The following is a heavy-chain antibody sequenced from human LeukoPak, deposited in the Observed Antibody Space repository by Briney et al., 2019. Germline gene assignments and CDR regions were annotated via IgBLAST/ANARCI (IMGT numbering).Heavy chain of an antibody. J-gene: IGHJ6*03. Sequence: GGSLRLSCAASGFTFSDYYMSWIRQAPGKGLEWVSYISSSGSTIYYADSVKGRSTISRDNAKNSLYLQMNSLRAEDTAVYYCARDSPQTGWLVLASLYYMDVWGKGTTVTVSS. CDR1: GFTFSDYY. V-gene: IGHV3-11*01. CDR3: ARDSPQTGWLVLASLYYMDV. CDR2: ISSSGSTI. D-gene: IGHD6-19*01.